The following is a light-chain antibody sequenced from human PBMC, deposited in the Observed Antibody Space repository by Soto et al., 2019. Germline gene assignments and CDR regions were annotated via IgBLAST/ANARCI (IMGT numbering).Light chain of an antibody. CDR2: EAS. V-gene: IGKV1-33*01. CDR3: QQYDKLPYT. CDR1: QGIYNY. J-gene: IGKJ2*01. Sequence: DIQMTQSPSSLSASVGDRVTITCQASQGIYNYFSWYQQKPGKVPKLLIYEASNLETGVPSRFSGSGSGTDFTFTITSLQPDDFATYFCQQYDKLPYTFGQGTKLEIK.